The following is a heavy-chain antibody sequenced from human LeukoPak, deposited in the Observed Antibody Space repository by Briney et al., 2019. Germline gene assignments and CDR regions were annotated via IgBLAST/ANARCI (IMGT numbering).Heavy chain of an antibody. Sequence: GESLKISCKGSGYSFTSYWIGWVRQMPGKGLEWMGIIYPGDSDTRYSPSFQGQVTISADKSISTAYLQWSSLKASDTAMYYCARREVDGVDYYYYMDVWGKGTTVTVSS. D-gene: IGHD4-17*01. CDR3: ARREVDGVDYYYYMDV. CDR2: IYPGDSDT. CDR1: GYSFTSYW. J-gene: IGHJ6*03. V-gene: IGHV5-51*01.